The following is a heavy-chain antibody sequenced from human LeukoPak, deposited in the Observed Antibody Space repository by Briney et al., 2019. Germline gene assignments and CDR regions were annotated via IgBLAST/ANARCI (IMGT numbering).Heavy chain of an antibody. CDR3: ARDHSSSWYFDY. CDR2: INAGNGNT. J-gene: IGHJ4*02. CDR1: GYTFTSYA. Sequence: ASVKVSCKASGYTFTSYAVHWVRQAPGQRLEWMGWINAGNGNTKYSQKLQGRVTITRDTSATTAYMELSSLRSEDTAVYYCARDHSSSWYFDYWGQGTLVTVSS. D-gene: IGHD6-13*01. V-gene: IGHV1-3*01.